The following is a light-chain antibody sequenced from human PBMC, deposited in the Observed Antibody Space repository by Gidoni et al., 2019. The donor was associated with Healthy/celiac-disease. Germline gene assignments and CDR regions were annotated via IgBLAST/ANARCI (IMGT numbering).Light chain of an antibody. J-gene: IGKJ1*01. CDR2: GAS. CDR3: QQYGSSPWT. V-gene: IGKV3-20*01. Sequence: EIVLTQSPGTLSLSPGERATISCRASQSVSSSYLAWYQQKPGQAPRLLIYGASSRATVIPDRFRGSGSGTDFTLTISRLEPEDFALYYWQQYGSSPWTFGQGTKVEIK. CDR1: QSVSSSY.